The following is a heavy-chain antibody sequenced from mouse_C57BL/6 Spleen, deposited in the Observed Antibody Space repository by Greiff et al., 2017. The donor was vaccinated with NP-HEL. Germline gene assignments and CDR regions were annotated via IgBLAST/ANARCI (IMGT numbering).Heavy chain of an antibody. CDR3: ASRGITTVVATKYFDV. J-gene: IGHJ1*03. CDR1: GYTFTDYY. CDR2: INPNNGGT. D-gene: IGHD1-1*01. Sequence: VQLQQSGPELVKPGASVKISCKASGYTFTDYYMNWVKQSHGKSLEWIGDINPNNGGTSYNQKFKGKATLTVDKSSSTAYMELRSLTSEDSAFYYCASRGITTVVATKYFDVWGTGTTVTVSS. V-gene: IGHV1-26*01.